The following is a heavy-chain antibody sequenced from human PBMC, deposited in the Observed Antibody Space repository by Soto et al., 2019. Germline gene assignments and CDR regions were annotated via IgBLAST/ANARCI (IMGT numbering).Heavy chain of an antibody. V-gene: IGHV1-69*06. CDR2: IIPIFGTA. CDR3: ASSTRATNPYYYYYYSMDV. J-gene: IGHJ6*02. D-gene: IGHD1-26*01. CDR1: GGTFSSYA. Sequence: SVKVSCKASGGTFSSYAISWVRQAPGQGLEWMGGIIPIFGTANYAQKFQGRVTITADKSTSTAYMELSSLRSEDTAVYYCASSTRATNPYYYYYYSMDVWGQGTTVTVSS.